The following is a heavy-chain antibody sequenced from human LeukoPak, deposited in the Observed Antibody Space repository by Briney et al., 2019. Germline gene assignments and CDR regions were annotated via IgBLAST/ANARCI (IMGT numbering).Heavy chain of an antibody. D-gene: IGHD2-2*01. CDR2: VGGSTGGT. CDR1: GFTFSSYA. CDR3: AKEAFAVVPAAKSDY. Sequence: PGGSLRLSCAASGFTFSSYAMSWVRQAPGKGLEGVSAVGGSTGGTYYADSVKGRFTISRDNSKNTLYLQMNSLRAEDTAVYYCAKEAFAVVPAAKSDYWGQGTLVSVSP. J-gene: IGHJ4*02. V-gene: IGHV3-23*01.